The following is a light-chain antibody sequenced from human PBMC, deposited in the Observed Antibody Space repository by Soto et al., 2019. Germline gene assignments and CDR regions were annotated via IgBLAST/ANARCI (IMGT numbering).Light chain of an antibody. Sequence: IVLTKTLSTVSLSPGERATLSCRASQSVSSSYLAWYQQKPGQAPRLLIYAASSRATGIPDRFTGSGSGTDFTLTITSFEPEDFAVYYCQQRSNWPPLTFGGGTKVDIK. CDR1: QSVSSSY. J-gene: IGKJ4*01. V-gene: IGKV3D-20*02. CDR2: AAS. CDR3: QQRSNWPPLT.